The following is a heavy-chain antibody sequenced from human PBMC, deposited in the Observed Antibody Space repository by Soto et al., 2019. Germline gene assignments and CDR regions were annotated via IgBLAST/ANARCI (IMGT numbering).Heavy chain of an antibody. J-gene: IGHJ4*02. CDR2: IYSGGST. Sequence: GGSLRLSCAASGFTVSSNHMSWVRQAPGKGLEWVSVIYSGGSTYYADSVKGRFTISRDNSKNTLYLQMNSLRAEDTAVYYCMSSGWLRNFDYWGQGTLVTVSS. CDR1: GFTVSSNH. D-gene: IGHD6-19*01. V-gene: IGHV3-66*01. CDR3: MSSGWLRNFDY.